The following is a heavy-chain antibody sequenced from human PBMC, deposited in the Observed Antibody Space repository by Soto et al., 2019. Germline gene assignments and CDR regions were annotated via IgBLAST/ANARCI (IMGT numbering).Heavy chain of an antibody. CDR2: VYYNENT. CDR3: ARRERYYGSPGWFDP. J-gene: IGHJ5*02. Sequence: PSETLSLTCSVSGGSIISFTYYWGWIRQPPGKGLEWIGTVYYNENTYYSPSLKSRVTITVDTAKNQFSLKLRSVTDADTAMYFCARRERYYGSPGWFDPWGPGTLVTVSS. CDR1: GGSIISFTYY. D-gene: IGHD3-10*01. V-gene: IGHV4-39*01.